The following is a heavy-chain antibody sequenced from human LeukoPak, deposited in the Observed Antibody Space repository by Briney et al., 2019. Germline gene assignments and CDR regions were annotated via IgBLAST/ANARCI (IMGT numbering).Heavy chain of an antibody. V-gene: IGHV1-2*02. CDR1: GYTFTGYY. Sequence: GASVKVSCKASGYTFTGYYMHWVRQAPGQGLEWMGWINPNSGGTNYAQKFQGRVTMTRDTSISTAYMELSRLRSEDTAVYYCARHPLTYYDSSGYYFDYWGQGTLVTVSS. D-gene: IGHD3-22*01. CDR3: ARHPLTYYDSSGYYFDY. J-gene: IGHJ4*02. CDR2: INPNSGGT.